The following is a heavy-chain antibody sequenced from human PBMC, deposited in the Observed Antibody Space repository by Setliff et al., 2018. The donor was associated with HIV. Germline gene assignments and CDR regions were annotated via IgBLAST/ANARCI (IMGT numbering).Heavy chain of an antibody. CDR1: GASFTDHY. J-gene: IGHJ4*02. D-gene: IGHD2-21*02. V-gene: IGHV4-59*11. Sequence: PSETLSLTCIDSGASFTDHYWSWIRQPPGKGLEWIGYLFHTGDTDYNPSLESRVTISVDRSKNQFSLQLTSVTAADTAVYYCARGGVTAVWDLTDWGQGILVTVSS. CDR3: ARGGVTAVWDLTD. CDR2: LFHTGDT.